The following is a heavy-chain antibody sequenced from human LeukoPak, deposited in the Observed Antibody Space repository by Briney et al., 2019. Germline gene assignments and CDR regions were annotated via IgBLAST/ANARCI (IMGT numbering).Heavy chain of an antibody. V-gene: IGHV4-59*01. CDR3: ARDLGGVSAGYDY. Sequence: PSETLSLTCTVSGGSISTYYWSWIRQPPGKGLEWIGYIYYTGSPNYNPSLKSRVTISVETSKNQFSLKLSSVTAADTAVYYCARDLGGVSAGYDYWGQGTLVTVSS. D-gene: IGHD3-9*01. J-gene: IGHJ4*02. CDR1: GGSISTYY. CDR2: IYYTGSP.